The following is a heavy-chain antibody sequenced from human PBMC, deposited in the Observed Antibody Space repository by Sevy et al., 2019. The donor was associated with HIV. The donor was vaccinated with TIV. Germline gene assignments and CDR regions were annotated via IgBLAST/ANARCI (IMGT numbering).Heavy chain of an antibody. Sequence: ASVKVSCKASRYSFNSFGISWVRQAPGQGLEWMGYVSAYNGNTNYPQSLQGRVTMTTDTSTGTAYMELRSLRSDDTAVYYCAVCVSLTVVRGVNFDYWGQGTLVTVSS. CDR1: RYSFNSFG. CDR2: VSAYNGNT. J-gene: IGHJ4*02. D-gene: IGHD3-10*01. CDR3: AVCVSLTVVRGVNFDY. V-gene: IGHV1-18*01.